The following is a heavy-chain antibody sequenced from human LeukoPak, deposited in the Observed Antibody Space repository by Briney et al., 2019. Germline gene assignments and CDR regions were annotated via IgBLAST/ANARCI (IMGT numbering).Heavy chain of an antibody. CDR1: GGSFSGYY. CDR2: INHSGST. V-gene: IGHV4-34*01. Sequence: PSETLSLTCAVYGGSFSGYYWSWIRQPPGKGLEWIGEINHSGSTNYNPSLKSRVTISVDTSKNQFSLKLSSVTAADTAVYYCARCGETLDYVWGSYRYDYFDYWGQGTLVTVSS. CDR3: ARCGETLDYVWGSYRYDYFDY. D-gene: IGHD3-16*02. J-gene: IGHJ4*02.